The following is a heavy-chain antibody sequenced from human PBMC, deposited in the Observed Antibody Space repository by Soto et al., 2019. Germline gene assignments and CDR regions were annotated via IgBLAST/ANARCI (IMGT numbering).Heavy chain of an antibody. CDR3: ARGQEGVVATH. Sequence: QVQLQQWGAGLLKPSETLSLTCAVYCGSFSGYYWSWIRQPPGKGLEWIGEVKDGGHTNYSPSLRGRVTISSDTSNNQCSLRLNSVTAADTGVYYCARGQEGVVATHWDQGSLVTVSS. CDR2: VKDGGHT. J-gene: IGHJ4*02. CDR1: CGSFSGYY. D-gene: IGHD5-12*01. V-gene: IGHV4-34*01.